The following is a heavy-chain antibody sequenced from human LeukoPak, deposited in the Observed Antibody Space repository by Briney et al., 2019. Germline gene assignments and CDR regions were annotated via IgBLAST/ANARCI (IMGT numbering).Heavy chain of an antibody. CDR2: ISGSGGST. V-gene: IGHV3-23*01. J-gene: IGHJ4*02. D-gene: IGHD3-3*01. CDR3: AKEREITIFGVVPSPPFDY. Sequence: PGGSLRLSCAASGFTFSSYAISWVRQAPGKGLEWVAAISGSGGSTYYADSVKGRLTISRDNAKNSLYLQMNSLRAEDTAVYYCAKEREITIFGVVPSPPFDYWGQGTLVTVSS. CDR1: GFTFSSYA.